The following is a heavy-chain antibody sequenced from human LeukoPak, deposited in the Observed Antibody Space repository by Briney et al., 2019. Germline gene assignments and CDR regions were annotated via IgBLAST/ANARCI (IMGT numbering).Heavy chain of an antibody. J-gene: IGHJ3*02. CDR3: ANGGAKNTWGAFDI. V-gene: IGHV4-34*01. CDR1: GGSFSGYY. D-gene: IGHD1-26*01. Sequence: SETLSLTCAVYGGSFSGYYWSWVRQPPGKGLEWIGEINHSGSTNYNPSLKSRVTISVDTSKNQFSLKLSSVTAADTAVYYCANGGAKNTWGAFDIWGQGTMVTVSS. CDR2: INHSGST.